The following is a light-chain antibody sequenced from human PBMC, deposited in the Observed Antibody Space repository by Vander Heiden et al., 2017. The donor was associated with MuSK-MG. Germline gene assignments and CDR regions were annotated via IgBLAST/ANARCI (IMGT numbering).Light chain of an antibody. CDR1: QSVLYSSNNKNY. V-gene: IGKV4-1*01. CDR3: QQDDSTPIT. Sequence: DIVMTQSPDCLAVSLGERATINCKSSQSVLYSSNNKNYLAWYQQKPGQPPKLLIYWASTRESGVPDRFSGSGSGTDFTLTISSLQAEDVAVYYCQQDDSTPITFGGGTKVEIK. CDR2: WAS. J-gene: IGKJ4*01.